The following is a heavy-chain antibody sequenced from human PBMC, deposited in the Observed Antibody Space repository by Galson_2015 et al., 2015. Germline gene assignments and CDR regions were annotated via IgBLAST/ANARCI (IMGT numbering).Heavy chain of an antibody. Sequence: SVKVSCKASGYTFTSYGISWVRQAPGQGLEWMGWISVYSGNTNYAQKFQDRVTMTTDTSTRTAYMELSSLRSEDTAVYYCARGSYSSTWYLDYWGQGTLVTVSS. CDR3: ARGSYSSTWYLDY. J-gene: IGHJ4*02. CDR1: GYTFTSYG. CDR2: ISVYSGNT. V-gene: IGHV1-18*04. D-gene: IGHD6-13*01.